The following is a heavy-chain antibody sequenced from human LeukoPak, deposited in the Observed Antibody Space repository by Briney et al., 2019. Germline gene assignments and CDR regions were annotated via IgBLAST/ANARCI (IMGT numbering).Heavy chain of an antibody. CDR1: GYSFTSYW. V-gene: IGHV5-51*01. J-gene: IGHJ4*02. CDR3: ARHGLHPRYDYVWGSDLGDY. CDR2: IYPGDSDT. Sequence: GESLKISCKGSGYSFTSYWIGWVRQMPGKGLEWMGIIYPGDSDTRYSPSFQGQVTISADKSISTAYLQWSSLRASDTAMYYCARHGLHPRYDYVWGSDLGDYWGQGTLVTVSS. D-gene: IGHD3-16*01.